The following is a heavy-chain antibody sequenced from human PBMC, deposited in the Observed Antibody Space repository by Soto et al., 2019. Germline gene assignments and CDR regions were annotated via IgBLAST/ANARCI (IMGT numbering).Heavy chain of an antibody. CDR2: IIPIFGTA. J-gene: IGHJ4*02. CDR1: GGTFSSYA. Sequence: QVQLVQSGAEVKKPGSSVKVSRKASGGTFSSYAISWVRQAPGQGLEWMGGIIPIFGTANYAQKFQGRVTITADESTSTAYMKLSSLRSEDTAVYYCARESRYCSGGSCYFLPGIDYWGQGTLVTVSS. D-gene: IGHD2-15*01. CDR3: ARESRYCSGGSCYFLPGIDY. V-gene: IGHV1-69*12.